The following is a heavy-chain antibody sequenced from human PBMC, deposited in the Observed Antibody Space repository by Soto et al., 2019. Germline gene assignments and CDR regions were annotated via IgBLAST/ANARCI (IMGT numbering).Heavy chain of an antibody. CDR3: ASGIQLWLRRINNGYSG. Sequence: QVQLVQSGAEVKKPESSVKVSCKAPGGTFSTYAISWVRQAPGQGLEWMGGIIPMFGTANYAQRFQDRVTLTADESTNTVYMELSSLISEDTAVYFCASGIQLWLRRINNGYSGWGQGTLATVSS. D-gene: IGHD5-18*01. CDR1: GGTFSTYA. CDR2: IIPMFGTA. J-gene: IGHJ4*02. V-gene: IGHV1-69*12.